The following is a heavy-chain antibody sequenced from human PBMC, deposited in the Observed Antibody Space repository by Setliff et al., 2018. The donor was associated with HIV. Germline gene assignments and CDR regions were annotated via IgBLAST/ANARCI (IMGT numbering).Heavy chain of an antibody. CDR3: ASRSTLPYGSGSYLLDY. Sequence: ASVKVSCKASGYIITGYLIHWVRQAPGQGLEWMGWINPNSDGTNLAQRSQGRITMTTDTSLTTAYMELSRLRSDDTAMYYCASRSTLPYGSGSYLLDYWGQGTLVTVSS. V-gene: IGHV1-2*02. D-gene: IGHD3-10*01. J-gene: IGHJ4*02. CDR2: INPNSDGT. CDR1: GYIITGYL.